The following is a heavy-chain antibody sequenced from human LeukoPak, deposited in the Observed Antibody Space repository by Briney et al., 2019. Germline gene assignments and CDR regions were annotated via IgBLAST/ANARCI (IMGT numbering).Heavy chain of an antibody. CDR2: INHSGST. V-gene: IGHV4-34*01. J-gene: IGHJ4*02. CDR1: GGAFSRYY. CDR3: ARGRGVATTRVFDY. Sequence: SETLSLTCAFYGGAFSRYYWSWIRQPPGKGLEWIGEINHSGSTSFNPSLKSRVTISLDTSKSQFSLNLSSVTAADTAVYYCARGRGVATTRVFDYWGQGTLVTVSS. D-gene: IGHD5-12*01.